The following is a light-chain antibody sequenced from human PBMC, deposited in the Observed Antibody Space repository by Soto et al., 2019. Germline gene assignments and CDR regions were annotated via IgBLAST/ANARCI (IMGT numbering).Light chain of an antibody. CDR2: GAS. CDR1: QRMTNNF. V-gene: IGKV3-20*01. CDR3: QQYGRSPFT. J-gene: IGKJ2*01. Sequence: EIVLTQSPDTLSLSPGERVTLSCRASQRMTNNFLAWFQQKPGLAPRLLIHGASTRASGVPDRFTGGGSGTDSVLTISRVEPEDFAVYYCQQYGRSPFTFGQGTKLQIK.